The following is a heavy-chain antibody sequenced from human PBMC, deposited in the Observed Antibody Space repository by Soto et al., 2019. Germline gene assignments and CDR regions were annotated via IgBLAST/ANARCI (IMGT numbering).Heavy chain of an antibody. V-gene: IGHV1-69*12. D-gene: IGHD5-18*01. Sequence: QVQLVQYGAEVKKPESSVQVSCKAPGGTFSTYAISWVRQAPGQGLEWMGGIIPMFGTANYAQRFQDRVTITADESTNTVYMELSSLRSEDTAVYFCASGIQLWLRRINNGYSGWGQGTLVTVSS. CDR3: ASGIQLWLRRINNGYSG. CDR1: GGTFSTYA. J-gene: IGHJ4*02. CDR2: IIPMFGTA.